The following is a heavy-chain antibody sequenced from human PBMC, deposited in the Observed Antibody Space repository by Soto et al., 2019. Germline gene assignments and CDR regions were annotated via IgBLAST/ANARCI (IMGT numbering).Heavy chain of an antibody. CDR3: ARNGYYAIDY. D-gene: IGHD2-8*01. CDR2: INGNGNT. V-gene: IGHV4-34*01. CDR1: GSSLRGDS. Sequence: TXSLTCGDHGSSLRGDSCSWIRRPPGKGLEWIGEINGNGNTNYNPSLKSRVTISADTSKSQFSLKVSSVTAADTAIYYCARNGYYAIDYWGQGILVTVSS. J-gene: IGHJ4*02.